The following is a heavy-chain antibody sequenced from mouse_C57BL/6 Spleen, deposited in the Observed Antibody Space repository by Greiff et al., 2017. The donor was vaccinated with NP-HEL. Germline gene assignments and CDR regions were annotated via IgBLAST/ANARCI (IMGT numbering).Heavy chain of an antibody. J-gene: IGHJ2*01. D-gene: IGHD2-1*01. CDR1: GFTFSSYG. Sequence: EVKLVESGGDLVKPGGSLKLSCAASGFTFSSYGMSWVRQTPDKRLEWVATISSGGSYTYYPDSVKGRFTISRDNAKNTLYLQMSSLKSEDTAMYYCARRDYYGNYGDYWGQGTTLTVSS. CDR3: ARRDYYGNYGDY. V-gene: IGHV5-6*02. CDR2: ISSGGSYT.